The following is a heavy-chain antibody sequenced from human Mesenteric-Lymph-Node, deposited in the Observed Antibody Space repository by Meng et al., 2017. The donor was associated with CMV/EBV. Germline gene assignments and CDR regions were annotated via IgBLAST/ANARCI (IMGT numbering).Heavy chain of an antibody. Sequence: GESLKISCAASGFTVSSNYMSWVRQAPGKGLEWVSSISSSSSYIYYADSVKGRFTISRDNAKNSLYLQMNSLRAEDTAVYYCAKQNTGSHDYWGQGTLVTVSS. D-gene: IGHD1-26*01. CDR1: GFTVSSNY. J-gene: IGHJ4*02. CDR3: AKQNTGSHDY. CDR2: ISSSSSYI. V-gene: IGHV3-21*01.